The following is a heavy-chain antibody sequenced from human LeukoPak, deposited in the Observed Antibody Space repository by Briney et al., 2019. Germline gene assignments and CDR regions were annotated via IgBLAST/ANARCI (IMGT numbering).Heavy chain of an antibody. CDR2: INHSGST. J-gene: IGHJ4*02. CDR1: GGSFSGYY. D-gene: IGHD5-18*01. CDR3: ARDAAYSYGLDY. V-gene: IGHV4-34*01. Sequence: SETLSLTCAVYGGSFSGYYWSWIRQPPGKGLEWIGEINHSGSTNYNPSLKSRVTISVDTSKNQFSLKLSSVTAADTAVHYCARDAAYSYGLDYWGQGTLVTVSS.